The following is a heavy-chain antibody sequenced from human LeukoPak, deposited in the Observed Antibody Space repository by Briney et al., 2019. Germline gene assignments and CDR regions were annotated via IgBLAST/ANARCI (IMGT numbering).Heavy chain of an antibody. Sequence: ASVKVSCKASGYTFTGYYMHWVRQAPGQGLEWMGWINPNSGGTNYAQKFQGWVTMTRDTSISTAYMELSRLRSDDTAVYYCASSIITGTTEGAFDIWGQGTMVTVSS. CDR1: GYTFTGYY. J-gene: IGHJ3*02. CDR2: INPNSGGT. V-gene: IGHV1-2*04. CDR3: ASSIITGTTEGAFDI. D-gene: IGHD1-7*01.